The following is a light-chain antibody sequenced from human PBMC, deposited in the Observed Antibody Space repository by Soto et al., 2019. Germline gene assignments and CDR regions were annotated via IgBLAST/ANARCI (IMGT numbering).Light chain of an antibody. CDR1: QSVSSN. Sequence: EIVMTQSPATLSVSPGERATLSCRASQSVSSNLAWYQQKPGQAPRLLIYGASTRATGIPARFRGSGSGTEFTLTISYLRPEDFAVYFCQQYHDWPWTFGQGTKGDIK. V-gene: IGKV3-15*01. CDR2: GAS. J-gene: IGKJ1*01. CDR3: QQYHDWPWT.